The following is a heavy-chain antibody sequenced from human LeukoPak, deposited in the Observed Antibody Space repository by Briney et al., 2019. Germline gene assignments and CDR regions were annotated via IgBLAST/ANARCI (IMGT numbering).Heavy chain of an antibody. CDR3: ASRYSSGWYYGMDV. J-gene: IGHJ6*04. D-gene: IGHD6-19*01. V-gene: IGHV4-34*01. CDR2: INHSGST. CDR1: GGSFSGYY. Sequence: SETLSLTCAVYGGSFSGYYWSWIRQPPGKGLEWIGEINHSGSTNYNPSLKSRVTISVDTSKNQFSLKLSSVTAADTAVYYRASRYSSGWYYGMDVWGKGTTVTVSS.